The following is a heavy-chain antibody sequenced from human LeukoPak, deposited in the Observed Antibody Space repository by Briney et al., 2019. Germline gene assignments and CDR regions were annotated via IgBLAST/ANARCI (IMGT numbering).Heavy chain of an antibody. CDR1: GFTFSSYA. CDR3: ARDRSLDY. CDR2: ISYDGSNK. Sequence: PGGSLRLSCAASGFTFSSYAMHWVRQAPGKGLEWVAVISYDGSNKYYADSVKGRFTISRDNSKNTLYLQMNSLRAEDTAVYYCARDRSLDYWGQGTLVTVPS. J-gene: IGHJ4*02. V-gene: IGHV3-30-3*01.